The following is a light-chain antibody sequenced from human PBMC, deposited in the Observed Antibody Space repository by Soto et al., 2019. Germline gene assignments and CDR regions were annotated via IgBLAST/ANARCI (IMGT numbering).Light chain of an antibody. Sequence: IQLTQTPSSLSASVGDRVTITCRASQDISSYLAWYQQRPGKAPKLLIYAASTLQRGAPSRFSGSGSGTDFTLTIGSLQPADFATYYCQQLDSYLWTFGQGTKVDIK. CDR2: AAS. V-gene: IGKV1-9*01. J-gene: IGKJ1*01. CDR1: QDISSY. CDR3: QQLDSYLWT.